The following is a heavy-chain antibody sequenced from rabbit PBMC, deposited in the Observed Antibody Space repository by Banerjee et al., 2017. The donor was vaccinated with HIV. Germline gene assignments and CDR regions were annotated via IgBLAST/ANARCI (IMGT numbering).Heavy chain of an antibody. D-gene: IGHD4-1*01. Sequence: LQESGGGLFQPGGSLALTCKASGFSLSNKYVICWVRQAPGKGLEWIACIYAGSSGSTYYASWAKGRFTISKASWTTVTLQMTSLTAADTASYFCARDLAGVIGWNFNLWGPGTLVTVS. CDR1: GFSLSNKYV. J-gene: IGHJ4*01. V-gene: IGHV1S45*01. CDR3: ARDLAGVIGWNFNL. CDR2: IYAGSSGST.